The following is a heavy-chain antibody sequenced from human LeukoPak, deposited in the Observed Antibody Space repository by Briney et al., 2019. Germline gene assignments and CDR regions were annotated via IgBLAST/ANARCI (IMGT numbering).Heavy chain of an antibody. V-gene: IGHV3-30*18. CDR1: GFTFSSYG. CDR2: ISYDGSNK. J-gene: IGHJ4*02. CDR3: AKDLAFDY. Sequence: GGSLRLSCAASGFTFSSYGMHWVRQAPGKGLEWVAVISYDGSNKYYADSVKGRFTISRDNSKNTLYLQMNSLRAEDTAVYYCAKDLAFDYWGQGTLVTVSS.